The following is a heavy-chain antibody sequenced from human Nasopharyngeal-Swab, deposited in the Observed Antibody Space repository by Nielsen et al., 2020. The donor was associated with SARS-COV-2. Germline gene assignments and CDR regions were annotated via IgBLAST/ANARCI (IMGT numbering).Heavy chain of an antibody. J-gene: IGHJ3*02. V-gene: IGHV4-59*08. CDR1: GGSISSYY. CDR2: IYYSGST. D-gene: IGHD3-16*02. CDR3: ARHANYDYVWGSYRPHDAFDI. Sequence: SETLSLTCTVSGGSISSYYWSWIRQPPGKGLEWIGYIYYSGSTNYNPSLKGRFTISVDTSKNQFSLKLSSVTAADTAVYYCARHANYDYVWGSYRPHDAFDIWGQGTMVTVSS.